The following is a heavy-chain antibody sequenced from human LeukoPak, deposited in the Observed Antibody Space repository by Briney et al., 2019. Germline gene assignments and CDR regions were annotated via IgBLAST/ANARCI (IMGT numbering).Heavy chain of an antibody. Sequence: GESLKISCKGSGDSFTSYWIGWVRQMPGKGLEWMGIIYPGDSDTRYSPSFQGQVTISADKSISTAYLQWSSLKASDTAMYYCARVRGDDSSGYYPDYWGQGTLVTVSS. D-gene: IGHD3-22*01. CDR3: ARVRGDDSSGYYPDY. V-gene: IGHV5-51*01. J-gene: IGHJ4*02. CDR1: GDSFTSYW. CDR2: IYPGDSDT.